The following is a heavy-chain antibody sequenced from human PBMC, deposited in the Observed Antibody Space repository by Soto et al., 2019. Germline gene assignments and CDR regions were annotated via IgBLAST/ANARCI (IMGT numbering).Heavy chain of an antibody. V-gene: IGHV4-39*01. J-gene: IGHJ5*02. CDR3: ARLVVAGTEANWFDP. D-gene: IGHD6-19*01. CDR2: IYYSGST. Sequence: SETLSLTCTVSGGSISSSSYYWGWIRQPPGKGLEWIGSIYYSGSTYYNPSLKSRVTISVDTSKNQFSLKLSSVTAADTAVYYCARLVVAGTEANWFDPWGQGTLVTVSS. CDR1: GGSISSSSYY.